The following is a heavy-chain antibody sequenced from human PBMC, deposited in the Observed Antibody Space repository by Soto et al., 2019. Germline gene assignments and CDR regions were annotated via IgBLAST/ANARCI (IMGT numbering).Heavy chain of an antibody. D-gene: IGHD3-22*01. CDR1: GGSIRNYY. CDR2: VYSTGTT. V-gene: IGHV4-4*07. J-gene: IGHJ5*02. Sequence: SETLSLTCTVSGGSIRNYYWSWIRQPAGKGLEWIGRVYSTGTTNYNPSLRSRVAMSVDTSKNQFSLRLDSVTAADTATYFCARDEYYDSNNWFEHWGLSTLVTVSS. CDR3: ARDEYYDSNNWFEH.